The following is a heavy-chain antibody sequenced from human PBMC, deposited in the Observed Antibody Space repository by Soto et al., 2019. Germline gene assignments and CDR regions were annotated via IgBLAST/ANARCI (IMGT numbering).Heavy chain of an antibody. V-gene: IGHV4-34*01. J-gene: IGHJ6*03. CDR1: GGSFSGYY. Sequence: SETLSLTCAVYGGSFSGYYWSWIRQPPGKGLEWIGEINHSGSTNYNPSLKSRVTISVDTSKNQFSLKLSSVAAADTAVYYCARAIVVVPAAELPNYYYYMDVWGKGTTVTVSS. CDR3: ARAIVVVPAAELPNYYYYMDV. CDR2: INHSGST. D-gene: IGHD2-2*01.